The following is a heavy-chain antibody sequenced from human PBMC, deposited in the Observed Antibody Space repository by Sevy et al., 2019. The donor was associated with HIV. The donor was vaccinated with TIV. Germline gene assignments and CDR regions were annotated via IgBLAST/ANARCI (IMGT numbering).Heavy chain of an antibody. J-gene: IGHJ6*02. Sequence: SQTLSLTCAVYGESFSGYYWSWIRQPPGKGLEWIGEINHSGSTNYNPSLKSRVTISVDTSKNQFSLKLSSVTAADTAVYYCARGTAGRITGTTPRFYYYGMDVWGQGTTVTVSS. CDR3: ARGTAGRITGTTPRFYYYGMDV. CDR1: GESFSGYY. D-gene: IGHD1-7*01. CDR2: INHSGST. V-gene: IGHV4-34*01.